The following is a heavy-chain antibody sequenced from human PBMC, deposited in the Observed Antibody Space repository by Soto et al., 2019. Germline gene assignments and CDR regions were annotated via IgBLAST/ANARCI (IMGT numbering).Heavy chain of an antibody. V-gene: IGHV1-69*13. J-gene: IGHJ6*02. D-gene: IGHD1-26*01. Sequence: SVKVSCKASGGTFSSYAISWVRQAPGQGLEWMGGIIPIFGTENYAQKFQGRVTITADESTSTAYMELSSLRSEDTAVYYCARDPRSTDLRYYYYGMDVWGQGTTVTVSS. CDR2: IIPIFGTE. CDR3: ARDPRSTDLRYYYYGMDV. CDR1: GGTFSSYA.